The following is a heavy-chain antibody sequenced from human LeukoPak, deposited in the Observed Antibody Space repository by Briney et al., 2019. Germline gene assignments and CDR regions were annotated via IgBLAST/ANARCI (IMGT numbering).Heavy chain of an antibody. J-gene: IGHJ4*02. CDR1: GGSISSGDYY. Sequence: SETLSLTCTVSGGSISSGDYYWSWIRQPPGKGLEWIGYIYYSRSTYYNPSLKSRVTISVDTSKNQFSLKLSSVTAADTAVYYCARALDGDYNRRGGIDYWGQGTLVTVSS. CDR2: IYYSRST. CDR3: ARALDGDYNRRGGIDY. D-gene: IGHD4-17*01. V-gene: IGHV4-30-4*08.